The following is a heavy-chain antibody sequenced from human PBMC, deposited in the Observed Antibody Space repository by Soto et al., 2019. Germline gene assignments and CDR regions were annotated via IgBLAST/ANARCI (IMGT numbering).Heavy chain of an antibody. CDR3: ATNQLPSHDLFDP. V-gene: IGHV1-24*01. Sequence: ASVKVSCKVSGYTLTELSIHWVRQAPGKGLEWMGGFDPEDGETIYAQKFQGRVTMTEDTSTDTAYMELNSLRSEDTAVYYCATNQLPSHDLFDPWGQGTLVTVSS. CDR1: GYTLTELS. J-gene: IGHJ5*02. D-gene: IGHD2-2*01. CDR2: FDPEDGET.